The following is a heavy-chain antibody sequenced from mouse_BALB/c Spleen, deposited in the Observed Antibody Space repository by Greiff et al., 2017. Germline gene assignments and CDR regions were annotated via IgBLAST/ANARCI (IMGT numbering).Heavy chain of an antibody. CDR1: GYAFTNYL. D-gene: IGHD2-14*01. CDR2: FNPGSGGT. Sequence: QVQLQQSGAELVRPGPSVKVSCKASGYAFTNYLIEWVKQRPGQGLEWIGVFNPGSGGTNYNEKFKGKATLTADKSSSTAYMQLSSLTSDDSAVYFCARGDYRYDGYYYDDWGQGTTLTVSS. V-gene: IGHV1-54*01. J-gene: IGHJ2*01. CDR3: ARGDYRYDGYYYDD.